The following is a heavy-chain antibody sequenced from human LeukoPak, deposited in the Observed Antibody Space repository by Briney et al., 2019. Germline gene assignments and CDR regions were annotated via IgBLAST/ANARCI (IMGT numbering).Heavy chain of an antibody. J-gene: IGHJ5*02. CDR3: ARGMGVLAPAATWFDP. V-gene: IGHV1-2*02. CDR1: GYTFTGHY. CDR2: INPNSGGT. Sequence: ASVKVSCMASGYTFTGHYMHWVRQAPGQGLEWMGWINPNSGGTNYAQKFQGRVTMTRDTSISTAYMDLSRLRSDDTAVYYCARGMGVLAPAATWFDPWGQGTLVTVSS. D-gene: IGHD2-2*01.